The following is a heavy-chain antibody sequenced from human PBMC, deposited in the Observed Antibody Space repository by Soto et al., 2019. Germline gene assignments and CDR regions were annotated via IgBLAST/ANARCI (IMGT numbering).Heavy chain of an antibody. CDR3: AKGPDGSGYYHNWFDS. CDR2: ISRTGDSA. CDR1: GFSFSAYA. V-gene: IGHV3-23*01. D-gene: IGHD3-22*01. Sequence: EVHLLESGGALVQPGGSLTLSCAASGFSFSAYAMSWSRQSPGKGLEWVSSISRTGDSAYYADSVKGRFAISIDRSNNRLALQTNSLRVEDTAVYYCAKGPDGSGYYHNWFDSWGQGTLITVSS. J-gene: IGHJ5*01.